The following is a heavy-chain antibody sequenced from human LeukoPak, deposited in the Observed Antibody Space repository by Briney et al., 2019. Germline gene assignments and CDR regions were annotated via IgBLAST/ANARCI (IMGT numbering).Heavy chain of an antibody. J-gene: IGHJ4*02. Sequence: ASVKVSCEASGYTFTGYYMHWVRQAPGQGLEWMGRINPNSGGTNYAQKFQGRVTMTRDTSISTAYMELSRLRSDDTAVYYCARENYYDSNESLDYWGQGTLVTVSS. CDR1: GYTFTGYY. V-gene: IGHV1-2*06. CDR3: ARENYYDSNESLDY. CDR2: INPNSGGT. D-gene: IGHD3-22*01.